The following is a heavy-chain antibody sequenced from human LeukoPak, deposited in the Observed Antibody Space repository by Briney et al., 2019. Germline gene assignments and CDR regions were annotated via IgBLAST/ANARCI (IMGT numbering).Heavy chain of an antibody. V-gene: IGHV3-7*01. CDR3: ASMLWFGELQR. CDR2: IKQDGSEK. J-gene: IGHJ4*02. CDR1: GFTFSSYW. Sequence: GGSLRLSCAASGFTFSSYWMSWVRQAPGKGLEWVANIKQDGSEKYYVDSVKGRFTISRDNAKNSLYLQINSLRAEDTAVYYCASMLWFGELQRWGQGTLVTVSS. D-gene: IGHD3-10*01.